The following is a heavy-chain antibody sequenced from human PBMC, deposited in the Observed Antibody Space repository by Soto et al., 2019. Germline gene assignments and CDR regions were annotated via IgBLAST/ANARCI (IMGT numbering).Heavy chain of an antibody. Sequence: GASVKVSCKASGGTSSSYTISWVRQAPGQGLEWMGRIIPILGIANYAQKFQGRVTITADKSTSTAYMELSSLRSDDTAVYYCARVRTGVIDYWGQGTLVTVSS. CDR1: GGTSSSYT. CDR3: ARVRTGVIDY. CDR2: IIPILGIA. J-gene: IGHJ4*02. V-gene: IGHV1-69*02. D-gene: IGHD1-1*01.